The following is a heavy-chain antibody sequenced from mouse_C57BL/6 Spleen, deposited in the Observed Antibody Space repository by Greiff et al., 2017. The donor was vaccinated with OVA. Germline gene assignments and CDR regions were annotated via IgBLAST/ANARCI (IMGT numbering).Heavy chain of an antibody. D-gene: IGHD4-1*01. J-gene: IGHJ2*01. CDR3: ARPSGTGDY. CDR1: GYTFTGYW. V-gene: IGHV1-9*01. Sequence: VQLQQSGAELMKPGASVKLSCKATGYTFTGYWIEWVKQRPGHGLEWIGEILPGSGRNTNNEKVNGKATFTADTSSNTSYMQLSSLTTEDSAIYYCARPSGTGDYWGQGTTLTVSS. CDR2: ILPGSGRN.